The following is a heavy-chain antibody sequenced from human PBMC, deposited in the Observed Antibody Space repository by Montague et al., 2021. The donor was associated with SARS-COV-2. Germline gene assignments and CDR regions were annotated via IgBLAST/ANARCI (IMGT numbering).Heavy chain of an antibody. Sequence: SLRLSCAASGFSFSFFDMHWVRQTQGDGLQWVAPVGAVGDTYYTDSVKGRFAISRDNAEDSLYLQMNILTAGDTAVYYCARASGNIDERWHFDLWGRGTLVIVSS. CDR1: GFSFSFFD. J-gene: IGHJ2*01. CDR2: VGAVGDT. CDR3: ARASGNIDERWHFDL. V-gene: IGHV3-13*04. D-gene: IGHD4-23*01.